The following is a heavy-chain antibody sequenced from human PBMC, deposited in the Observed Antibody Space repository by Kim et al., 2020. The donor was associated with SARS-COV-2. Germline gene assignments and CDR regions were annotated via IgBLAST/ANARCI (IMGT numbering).Heavy chain of an antibody. CDR2: IHYSGST. D-gene: IGHD3-10*01. J-gene: IGHJ6*03. V-gene: IGHV4-59*01. CDR1: GGSISRDY. Sequence: SETLSLTCSVSGGSISRDYWSWIRQPPGKGLEWIGYIHYSGSTTYNPSLESRVAISIDTSKNQFSLNLRSVTAADTALYYCSRVRGGRKHYMAVWGKG. CDR3: SRVRGGRKHYMAV.